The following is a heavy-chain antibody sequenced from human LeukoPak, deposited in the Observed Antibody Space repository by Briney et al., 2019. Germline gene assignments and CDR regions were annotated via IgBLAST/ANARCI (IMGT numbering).Heavy chain of an antibody. CDR3: AKDLGANRNYWAFDY. J-gene: IGHJ4*02. Sequence: GRSLRLSCAASGFTYDIHSMSWVRQAPGKGLEWVSGISVNGGTTYYADSVKGRFTISRDNSKNTMYLQMTSLRAEDTAIYYCAKDLGANRNYWAFDYWGQGALVTVSS. V-gene: IGHV3-23*01. CDR2: ISVNGGTT. CDR1: GFTYDIHS. D-gene: IGHD1-7*01.